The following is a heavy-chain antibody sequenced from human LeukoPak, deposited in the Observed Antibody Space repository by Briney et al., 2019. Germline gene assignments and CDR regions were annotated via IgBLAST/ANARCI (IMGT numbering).Heavy chain of an antibody. J-gene: IGHJ5*02. CDR3: ARRAPFSNWFDP. V-gene: IGHV4-31*03. CDR2: IYFSGST. D-gene: IGHD2-2*01. Sequence: SQTLSLTCTVSVASITNDDYYWSWIRQHPGKCLEWIGYIYFSGSTYYNPTLKSRASVSVDTSKSQFSLRLTSVTAADTAVYYCARRAPFSNWFDPWGQGTLVIVSS. CDR1: VASITNDDYY.